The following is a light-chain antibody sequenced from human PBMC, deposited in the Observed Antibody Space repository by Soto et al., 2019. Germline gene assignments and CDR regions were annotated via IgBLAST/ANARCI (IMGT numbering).Light chain of an antibody. J-gene: IGKJ1*01. CDR2: DXS. V-gene: IGKV1-5*01. CDR1: PSIHVW. CDR3: QHYNSYSEA. Sequence: DIHLTQSLSTLSASVGAIVTIPXRASPSIHVWFAWDQQQRGXAPRXXXADXSSLERGVPSRFSGSGSATEFTLTISSLQPDDFATYYCQHYNSYSEAFGQGTKVDIK.